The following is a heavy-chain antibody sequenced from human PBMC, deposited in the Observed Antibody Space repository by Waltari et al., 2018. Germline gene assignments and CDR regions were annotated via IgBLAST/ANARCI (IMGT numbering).Heavy chain of an antibody. CDR2: ISASTTFI. D-gene: IGHD6-13*01. V-gene: IGHV3-21*02. CDR1: GFHFSSYN. CDR3: ARDGTRSSWPPNCFDP. Sequence: EVQLVDCGGGLVKPGGFPRPPSTASGFHFSSYNMHWVRQAPGKGLEWVSSISASTTFIYYADSVRGRFTISRDNAKSSLYLQMNSLGPDDTAVYYCARDGTRSSWPPNCFDPWGQGTLVTVSS. J-gene: IGHJ5*02.